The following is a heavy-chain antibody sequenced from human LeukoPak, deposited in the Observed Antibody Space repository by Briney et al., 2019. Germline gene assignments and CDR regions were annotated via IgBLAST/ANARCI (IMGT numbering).Heavy chain of an antibody. CDR2: IYSGGGA. CDR1: GFTVSSNY. J-gene: IGHJ4*02. V-gene: IGHV3-53*01. CDR3: AKDNRRHYTSGPNPDSLH. D-gene: IGHD6-19*01. Sequence: GGSLRLSCAASGFTVSSNYMSWVRQAPGKGLECVSVIYSGGGAYYADSVKGRFTISRDNAKNSLYLQMNSLRVEDTAFYYCAKDNRRHYTSGPNPDSLHWGQGALVTVSS.